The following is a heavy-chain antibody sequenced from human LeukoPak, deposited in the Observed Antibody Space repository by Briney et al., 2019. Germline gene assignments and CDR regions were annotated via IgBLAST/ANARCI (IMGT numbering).Heavy chain of an antibody. CDR3: ARTGYCSGGSCSTGLDY. CDR2: INESGST. V-gene: IGHV4-34*01. D-gene: IGHD2-15*01. J-gene: IGHJ4*02. CDR1: GRSFSGYY. Sequence: SETLSLTCAVYGRSFSGYYWSWIRQPPGKGLEWIGEINESGSTNYNPSLKSRVTISVDTSKNQFSLKLSSVIAADTAVYYCARTGYCSGGSCSTGLDYWGQGTLVTVSS.